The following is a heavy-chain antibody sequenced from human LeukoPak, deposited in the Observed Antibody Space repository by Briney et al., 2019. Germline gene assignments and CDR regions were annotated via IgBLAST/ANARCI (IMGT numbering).Heavy chain of an antibody. Sequence: ASVKVSCKASGYTFTGYYMHWVRQAPGQGLEWMGWINPNSGGANYAQKFQGRVTMTRDTSISTAYMELSRLRSDDTAVYYCARVGLPWFGYGMDVWGQGTTVTVSS. D-gene: IGHD3-10*01. CDR1: GYTFTGYY. V-gene: IGHV1-2*02. CDR3: ARVGLPWFGYGMDV. CDR2: INPNSGGA. J-gene: IGHJ6*02.